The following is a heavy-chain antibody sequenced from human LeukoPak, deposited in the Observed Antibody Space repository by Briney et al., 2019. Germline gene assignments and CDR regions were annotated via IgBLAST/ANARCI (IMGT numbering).Heavy chain of an antibody. J-gene: IGHJ4*02. D-gene: IGHD3-10*01. CDR3: AKSLSSRGVIIPRTSRYFNY. V-gene: IGHV3-30*04. CDR1: GFTFSNFA. CDR2: ISSDGSNQ. Sequence: PGRSLRLSCAASGFTFSNFAMHWVRQAPGKGLEWVAVISSDGSNQYYAVSVKGRFSISRDNSKNTLYLQMNSLRAEDTAVYFCAKSLSSRGVIIPRTSRYFNYWGQGTLVTVSS.